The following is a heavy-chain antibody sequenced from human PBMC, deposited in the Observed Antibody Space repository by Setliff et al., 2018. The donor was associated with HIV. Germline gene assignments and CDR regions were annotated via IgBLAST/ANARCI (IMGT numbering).Heavy chain of an antibody. CDR3: ARGGKRAFDI. Sequence: SETLSLTCTVSGDSINRHCWTWIRQSPRKGLEWIGYISSTGAAWYNPSLKSRVTMSIDTSKIHISLTLSSVSGADTALYFCARGGKRAFDIWGQGAMGTVS. CDR2: ISSTGAA. CDR1: GDSINRHC. V-gene: IGHV4-59*11. J-gene: IGHJ3*02.